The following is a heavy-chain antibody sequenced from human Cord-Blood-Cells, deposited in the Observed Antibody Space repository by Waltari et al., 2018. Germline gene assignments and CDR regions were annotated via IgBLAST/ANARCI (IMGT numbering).Heavy chain of an antibody. Sequence: VQLVESGGGVVQPGRSLRVSCAARGFTCSRYGMHWVLQAPGKGLEWVAVISYDGSNKYYAASVKGRFTISRDNSKNTLYLQMNSLRAEDTAVYYCAKEGRGSYYFDYWGQGTLVTVSS. J-gene: IGHJ4*02. CDR2: ISYDGSNK. CDR3: AKEGRGSYYFDY. CDR1: GFTCSRYG. V-gene: IGHV3-30*18. D-gene: IGHD3-10*01.